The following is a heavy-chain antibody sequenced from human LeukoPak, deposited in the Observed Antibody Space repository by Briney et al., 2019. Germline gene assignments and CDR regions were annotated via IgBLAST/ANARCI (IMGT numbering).Heavy chain of an antibody. D-gene: IGHD5-18*01. CDR2: ISGSGGST. CDR1: GFTFSSYS. J-gene: IGHJ6*03. V-gene: IGHV3-23*01. CDR3: AKRGSSYVYYYRDV. Sequence: PGGSLRLSCAASGFTFSSYSMNWVRQAPGKGLEWVSAISGSGGSTYYADSVKGRFTISRDNSKNTLYLQMNSLRAEDTAVYYCAKRGSSYVYYYRDVGGKGPTVTISS.